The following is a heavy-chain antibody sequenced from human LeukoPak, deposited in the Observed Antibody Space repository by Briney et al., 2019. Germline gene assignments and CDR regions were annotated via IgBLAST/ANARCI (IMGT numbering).Heavy chain of an antibody. CDR1: GFTFSSYS. V-gene: IGHV3-15*01. Sequence: KTGGSLRLSCAASGFTFSSYSMNWVRQAPGKGLEWVGRIKSKTDGGTTDYAAPVKGRFTISRDDSKNTLYLQMNSLKTEDTAVYYCTTDRDWRPYYFDYWGQGTLVTVSS. D-gene: IGHD1-1*01. CDR3: TTDRDWRPYYFDY. J-gene: IGHJ4*02. CDR2: IKSKTDGGTT.